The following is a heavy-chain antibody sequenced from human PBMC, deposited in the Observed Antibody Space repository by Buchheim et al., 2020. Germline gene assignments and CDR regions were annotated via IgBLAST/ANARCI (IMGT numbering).Heavy chain of an antibody. CDR1: GGTFSSYA. Sequence: QVQLVQSGAEVKKPGSSVKVSCKASGGTFSSYAISWVRQAPGQGLEWMGGIIPIFGTANYAQKFQGRVTITADESTSTAYMELSSLRSEDTAVYYCARYTEPGYYGSGRRGIGYYGMDVWGQGTT. D-gene: IGHD3-10*01. CDR3: ARYTEPGYYGSGRRGIGYYGMDV. V-gene: IGHV1-69*01. J-gene: IGHJ6*02. CDR2: IIPIFGTA.